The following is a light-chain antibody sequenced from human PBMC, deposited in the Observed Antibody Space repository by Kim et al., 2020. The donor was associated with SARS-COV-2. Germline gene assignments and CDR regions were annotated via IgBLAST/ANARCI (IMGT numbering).Light chain of an antibody. V-gene: IGKV1-39*01. J-gene: IGKJ2*01. CDR3: QQGYSTPYT. Sequence: SASVGDRVTITCRASQSISSYLNWYQQKPGKAPKLLIYTASNLQSGVPSRFSGSGSGTDFTLTISSLQHEDFATYYCQQGYSTPYTFGQGTKLEI. CDR2: TAS. CDR1: QSISSY.